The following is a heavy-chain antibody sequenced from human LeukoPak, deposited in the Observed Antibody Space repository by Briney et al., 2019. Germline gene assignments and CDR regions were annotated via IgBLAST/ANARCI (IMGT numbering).Heavy chain of an antibody. J-gene: IGHJ5*02. D-gene: IGHD6-19*01. Sequence: PGGPLRLSCAASGFPFNNYWMHWVRQAPGKGLVWVSSINTDGRTTRYAASVQDRFTISRDNAKNTLYLQMNSLRVDDTAVYYCARAGASGWYAAGWFDPWGQGTLVTVSS. CDR1: GFPFNNYW. CDR3: ARAGASGWYAAGWFDP. CDR2: INTDGRTT. V-gene: IGHV3-74*01.